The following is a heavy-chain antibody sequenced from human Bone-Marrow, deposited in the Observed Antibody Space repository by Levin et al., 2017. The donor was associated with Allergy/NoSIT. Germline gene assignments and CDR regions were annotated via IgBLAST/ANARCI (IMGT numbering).Heavy chain of an antibody. V-gene: IGHV4-59*01. J-gene: IGHJ2*01. Sequence: SETLSLTCSVSGGSMSPYYWSWIRQPPGKELEWMGYVYYSGNTNYSPSLASRVTISIDTSRNQFSLNLRSVTAADTAVYYCARARDGSGWHFDLWGRGTLVTVSS. CDR1: GGSMSPYY. D-gene: IGHD6-25*01. CDR3: ARARDGSGWHFDL. CDR2: VYYSGNT.